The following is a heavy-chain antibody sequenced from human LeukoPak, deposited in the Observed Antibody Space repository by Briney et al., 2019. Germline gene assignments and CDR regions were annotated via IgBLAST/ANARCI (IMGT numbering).Heavy chain of an antibody. J-gene: IGHJ5*02. CDR1: GYAFIRYH. V-gene: IGHV1-46*01. CDR2: LKLYDGSI. CDR3: AGTVSGWFDP. D-gene: IGHD1-14*01. Sequence: GASVKVSCKASGYAFIRYHIHWVRQAPGQGLEWMGVLKLYDGSISHAQKFQGRVTMTSDTSTSTVYMELSSLRSEDTAVYFCAGTVSGWFDPWGQGTLVTVSS.